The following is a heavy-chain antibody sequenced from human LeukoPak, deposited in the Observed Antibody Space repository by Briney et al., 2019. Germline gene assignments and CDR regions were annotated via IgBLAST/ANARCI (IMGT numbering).Heavy chain of an antibody. Sequence: ASVKVSCKASGYTFTGYYMRWVRQAPGQGLEWMGWINPNSGGTNYAQKFQGRVTMTRDTSISTAYMELSRLRSDDTAVYYCARDPYDFWSGYPHNWFDPRGQGTLVTVSS. CDR3: ARDPYDFWSGYPHNWFDP. CDR2: INPNSGGT. CDR1: GYTFTGYY. D-gene: IGHD3-3*01. V-gene: IGHV1-2*02. J-gene: IGHJ5*02.